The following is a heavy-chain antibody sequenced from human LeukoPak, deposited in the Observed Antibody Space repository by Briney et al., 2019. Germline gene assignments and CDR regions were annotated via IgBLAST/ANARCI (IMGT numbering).Heavy chain of an antibody. J-gene: IGHJ4*02. V-gene: IGHV4-31*03. D-gene: IGHD2-15*01. Sequence: KPSQTLSLTCTVSGGSISSGGYYWSWIRQHPGKGLEWIGYIYYSGSTYYNPSPKSRVTISVDTSKNQFSLKLSSVTAADTAVYYCARYLIVAAAFDYWGQGTLVTVSS. CDR1: GGSISSGGYY. CDR2: IYYSGST. CDR3: ARYLIVAAAFDY.